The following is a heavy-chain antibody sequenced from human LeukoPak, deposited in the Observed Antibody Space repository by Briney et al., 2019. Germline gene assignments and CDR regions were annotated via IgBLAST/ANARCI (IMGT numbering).Heavy chain of an antibody. CDR2: IYKSGST. CDR1: DGSISSGSYY. CDR3: ARLYGYFDY. J-gene: IGHJ4*02. Sequence: PSETLSLTCTVSDGSISSGSYYWGWIRRPPGKGLEWIGSIYKSGSTYYNPSLKSRVTISVDSSKNQLSLKLRFVTAADTAVYYCARLYGYFDYWGQGILVTVSS. D-gene: IGHD3-16*01. V-gene: IGHV4-39*01.